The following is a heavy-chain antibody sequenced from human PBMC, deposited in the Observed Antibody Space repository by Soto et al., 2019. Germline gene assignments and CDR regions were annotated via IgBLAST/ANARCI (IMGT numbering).Heavy chain of an antibody. J-gene: IGHJ6*02. V-gene: IGHV4-59*08. CDR3: ARLFIVGTPGSYYTGLDV. CDR1: CISIIYNY. Sequence: SDILSLTCTLSCISIIYNYWSWIPKTPGKGLEWIGYIFYSGSTNYNPSLKSRVTISVDTSKNQFSLKLSSVTAADTATYYCARLFIVGTPGSYYTGLDVWGQGTTVT. D-gene: IGHD1-26*01. CDR2: IFYSGST.